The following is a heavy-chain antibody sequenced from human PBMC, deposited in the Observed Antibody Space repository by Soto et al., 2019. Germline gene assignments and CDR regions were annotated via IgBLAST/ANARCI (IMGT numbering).Heavy chain of an antibody. D-gene: IGHD4-17*01. V-gene: IGHV1-18*04. CDR1: GYTFTSYG. CDR3: ARDFNGDYGDYVGWFDP. Sequence: QVQLVQSGAEVKKPGASVKVSCKASGYTFTSYGISWVRQAPGKGLEWMGWISAYNGNTNYAQKLQGRVTMTTDTPTSTGYMELRSLRSDDTAVYYCARDFNGDYGDYVGWFDPWGQGGLVTVCS. J-gene: IGHJ5*02. CDR2: ISAYNGNT.